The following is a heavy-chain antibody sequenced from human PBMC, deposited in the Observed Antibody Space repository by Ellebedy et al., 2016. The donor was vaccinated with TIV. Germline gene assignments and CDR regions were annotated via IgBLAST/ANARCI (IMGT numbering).Heavy chain of an antibody. CDR3: ASEDNYDILTGSGGGMDV. CDR1: GFTVSSNY. D-gene: IGHD3-9*01. V-gene: IGHV3-66*01. J-gene: IGHJ6*02. Sequence: GESLMISCAASGFTVSSNYMSWVRQAPGKGLEWVSLIYVGGDTYYADSVQGRFTISRDNSKNTLYLQMRSRRAEDTAVDYCASEDNYDILTGSGGGMDVWGQGTTVTVSS. CDR2: IYVGGDT.